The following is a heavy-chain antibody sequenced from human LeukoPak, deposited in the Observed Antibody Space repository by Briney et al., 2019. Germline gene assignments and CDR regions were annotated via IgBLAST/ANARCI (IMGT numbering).Heavy chain of an antibody. Sequence: SVKVSCKASGGTFSSYAISWVRQAPGQGLEWMGGIVPIFGTANYAQKFQGRVTITADESTSTAYMELSSLRSEDTAVYYCARDNYYDSSGYYQYYFDYWGQGTLVTVSS. D-gene: IGHD3-22*01. J-gene: IGHJ4*02. CDR1: GGTFSSYA. CDR2: IVPIFGTA. V-gene: IGHV1-69*13. CDR3: ARDNYYDSSGYYQYYFDY.